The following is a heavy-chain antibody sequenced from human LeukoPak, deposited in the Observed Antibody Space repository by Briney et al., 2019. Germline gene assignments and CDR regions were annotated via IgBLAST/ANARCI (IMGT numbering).Heavy chain of an antibody. CDR1: GGSISSTSYY. CDR2: ISYSGST. Sequence: SETLSLTCTVSGGSISSTSYYWGWIRQPPGKGLEWIGTISYSGSTYYNPSLKSRVTISVDTSKNQFSLKLSSVTAADTAVYYCARVGYFDYWGQGTLVTVSS. CDR3: ARVGYFDY. J-gene: IGHJ4*02. V-gene: IGHV4-39*01.